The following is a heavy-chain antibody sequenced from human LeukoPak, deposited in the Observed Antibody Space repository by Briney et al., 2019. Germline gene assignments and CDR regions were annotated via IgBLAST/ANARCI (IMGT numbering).Heavy chain of an antibody. CDR1: GFMFRSHW. D-gene: IGHD2-15*01. CDR3: ARSLGYRSGR. CDR2: ISTDGTTT. Sequence: GGSLRLSCAASGFMFRSHWMHWVRQVPGKGLVWVSHISTDGTTTNYADSVKGRFTISRDNAKDTIYLQMNSLRVEDTAVYFCARSLGYRSGRWGQGTLVTVSS. J-gene: IGHJ4*02. V-gene: IGHV3-74*01.